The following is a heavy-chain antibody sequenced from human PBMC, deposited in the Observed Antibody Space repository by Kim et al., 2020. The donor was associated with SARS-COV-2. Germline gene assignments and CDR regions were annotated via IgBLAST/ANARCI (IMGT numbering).Heavy chain of an antibody. CDR2: IKQDGSEK. V-gene: IGHV3-7*01. D-gene: IGHD2-15*01. CDR3: AGGGWYSGV. J-gene: IGHJ4*02. CDR1: GFIFNNYW. Sequence: GGSLRLSCAASGFIFNNYWMSWVRQAPGKGLEWVANIKQDGSEKQYMDSVKGRFTISRDNAKKSLYLQMDSLRAEDSAVYFCAGGGWYSGVWGQGTLVTVSS.